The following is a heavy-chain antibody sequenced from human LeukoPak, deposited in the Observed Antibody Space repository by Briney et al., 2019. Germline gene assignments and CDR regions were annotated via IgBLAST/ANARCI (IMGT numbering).Heavy chain of an antibody. J-gene: IGHJ5*02. V-gene: IGHV1-46*01. CDR3: ARARPQVWFDP. CDR1: GYTFTSYY. Sequence: GASVKVSCKASGYTFTSYYMHWVRQAPGQGLEWMGIINPSGGSTSYAQKFQGRVTMTRDMSTSTVYMELSSLRSEDTAVYYCARARPQVWFDPWGQGTLVTVSS. D-gene: IGHD6-25*01. CDR2: INPSGGST.